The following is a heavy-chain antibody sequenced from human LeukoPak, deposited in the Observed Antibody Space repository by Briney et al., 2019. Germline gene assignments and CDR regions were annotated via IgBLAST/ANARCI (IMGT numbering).Heavy chain of an antibody. V-gene: IGHV3-30-3*01. D-gene: IGHD4-17*01. J-gene: IGHJ4*02. CDR2: ISYGGSNK. Sequence: PGGSLRLSCAASGFTFSSYAMHWVRQAPGKGLEWVAVISYGGSNKYYADSVKGRFTISRDNSKNTLYLQMNSLKTEDTAVYYCARDGTVTTWFNYWGQGTLVTVSS. CDR1: GFTFSSYA. CDR3: ARDGTVTTWFNY.